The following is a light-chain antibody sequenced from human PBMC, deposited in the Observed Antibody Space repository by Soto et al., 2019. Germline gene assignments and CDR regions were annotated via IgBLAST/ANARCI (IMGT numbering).Light chain of an antibody. CDR3: QQYNNWPTWT. V-gene: IGKV3-15*01. Sequence: ELVLTQSPATLSVSPVERATLSCRSSQSISSNLAWYQQKPGQAPRVLIYGASTRATGIPARFSGSGSGTEFTLTIRSLQPEDFAVYYCQQYNNWPTWTFGQGTKVDIK. J-gene: IGKJ1*01. CDR1: QSISSN. CDR2: GAS.